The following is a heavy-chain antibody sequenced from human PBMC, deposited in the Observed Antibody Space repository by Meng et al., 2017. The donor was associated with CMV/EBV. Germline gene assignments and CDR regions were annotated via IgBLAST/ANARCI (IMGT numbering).Heavy chain of an antibody. V-gene: IGHV4-4*07. D-gene: IGHD3-22*01. Sequence: QLRESGPGLWKPSKALALTRPVSGGSISSYYLSWIRQPAGKGLGWIGRIYTSGSTNYHPSLKSRVTMSVDTSKNQFSLKLSSVTAADTAVYYCARGGLYYYDSSGHFDYWGQGTLVTVSS. J-gene: IGHJ4*02. CDR1: GGSISSYY. CDR3: ARGGLYYYDSSGHFDY. CDR2: IYTSGST.